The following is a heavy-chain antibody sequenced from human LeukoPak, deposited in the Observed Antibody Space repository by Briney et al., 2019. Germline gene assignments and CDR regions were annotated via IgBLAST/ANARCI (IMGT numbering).Heavy chain of an antibody. Sequence: GGSLRLSCAASGFTFSSYGMHWVRQAPGKGLEWVAFIRYDGSNKYYADSVKGRFTISRDNSKNRLYLQMNSLRAEDTAVYYCAKDTTSGWYWVEYYFDYWGQGTLVTVSS. J-gene: IGHJ4*02. CDR2: IRYDGSNK. V-gene: IGHV3-30*02. D-gene: IGHD6-19*01. CDR1: GFTFSSYG. CDR3: AKDTTSGWYWVEYYFDY.